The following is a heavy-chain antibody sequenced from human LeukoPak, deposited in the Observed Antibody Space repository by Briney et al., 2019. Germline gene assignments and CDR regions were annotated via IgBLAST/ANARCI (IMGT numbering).Heavy chain of an antibody. CDR2: IYHSGNT. CDR1: GYSISTSYY. D-gene: IGHD4-17*01. Sequence: SETLSLTCTVSGYSISTSYYWGWIRQPPGQGLEWIGSIYHSGNTYYNPSLKSRVTISVDTSKNQFSLKLNSVTAADTAVYYCARAGYGDSDFDYWGQGTLVTVSS. V-gene: IGHV4-38-2*02. CDR3: ARAGYGDSDFDY. J-gene: IGHJ4*02.